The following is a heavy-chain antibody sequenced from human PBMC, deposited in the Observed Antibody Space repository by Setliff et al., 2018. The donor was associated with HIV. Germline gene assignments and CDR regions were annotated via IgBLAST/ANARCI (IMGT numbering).Heavy chain of an antibody. J-gene: IGHJ6*03. CDR1: GGSFNSFA. CDR3: ATNPEMATINYYYYYMDV. Sequence: ASVKVSCKASGGSFNSFAIRWVRQAPGQGLEWMGWIIPIFGTARYAQKFQGRVTITADDSTSTAYMEVSSLRPEDTAVYYCATNPEMATINYYYYYMDVWGKGTTVTVSS. V-gene: IGHV1-69*13. CDR2: IIPIFGTA. D-gene: IGHD5-12*01.